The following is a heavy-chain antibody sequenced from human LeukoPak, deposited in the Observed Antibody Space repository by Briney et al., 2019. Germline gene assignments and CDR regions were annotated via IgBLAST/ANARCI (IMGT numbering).Heavy chain of an antibody. V-gene: IGHV5-51*01. D-gene: IGHD4-17*01. CDR3: AATHDYGDFCFVY. J-gene: IGHJ4*02. CDR2: IYPGDSDT. Sequence: GESLKISCKGSGYHFTSYWIGWVRQMPGKGLEWMGIIYPGDSDTRYSPSFQGQVTISADKSISTAYLQWSSLKASDTAMYYCAATHDYGDFCFVYWGQGTLVTVSS. CDR1: GYHFTSYW.